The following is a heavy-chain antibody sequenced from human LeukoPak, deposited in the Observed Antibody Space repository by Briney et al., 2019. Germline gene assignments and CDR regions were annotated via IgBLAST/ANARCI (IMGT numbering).Heavy chain of an antibody. V-gene: IGHV1-69*13. J-gene: IGHJ6*02. CDR3: ARSLVVFDYYDSSGPTEDGMDV. CDR2: IIPIFGTA. D-gene: IGHD3-22*01. CDR1: GGTFSSYA. Sequence: SVKVSCKASGGTFSSYAISWVRQAPGQGLEWMGGIIPIFGTANYAQKFQGRVTITADESTSTAYMELSSLGSEDTAVYYCARSLVVFDYYDSSGPTEDGMDVWGQGTTVTVSS.